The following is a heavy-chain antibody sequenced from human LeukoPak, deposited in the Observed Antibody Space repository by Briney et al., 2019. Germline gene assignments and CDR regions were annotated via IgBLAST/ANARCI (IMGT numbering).Heavy chain of an antibody. V-gene: IGHV3-30-3*01. D-gene: IGHD6-6*01. CDR3: AKDPFRSSSWNGYFDY. CDR2: ISYDGSNK. Sequence: GRSLRLSCAASGFTFSSYAMHRVRQAPGKGLEWVAVISYDGSNKYYADSVKGRFTISRDNSKNTLYLQMNSLRAEDTAVYYCAKDPFRSSSWNGYFDYWGQGTLVTVSS. CDR1: GFTFSSYA. J-gene: IGHJ4*02.